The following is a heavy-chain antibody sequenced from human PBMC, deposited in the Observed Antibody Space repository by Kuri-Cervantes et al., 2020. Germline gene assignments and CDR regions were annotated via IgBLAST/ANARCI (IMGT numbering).Heavy chain of an antibody. CDR1: GYTFTNYG. CDR3: ARGSFDYGDNPFDY. D-gene: IGHD4-17*01. J-gene: IGHJ4*02. Sequence: ASVKVSCKASGYTFTNYGISWVRQAPGQGLEWMGIINPSGGSTSYAQKFQGRVTMTRNTSISTAYMELSSLRSEDTAVYYCARGSFDYGDNPFDYWGQGTLVTVSS. V-gene: IGHV1-8*02. CDR2: INPSGGST.